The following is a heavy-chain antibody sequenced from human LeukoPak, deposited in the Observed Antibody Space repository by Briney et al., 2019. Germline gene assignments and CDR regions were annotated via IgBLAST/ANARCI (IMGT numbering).Heavy chain of an antibody. CDR1: GYTFTSYG. J-gene: IGHJ4*02. CDR2: ISPNNGNT. D-gene: IGHD6-19*01. Sequence: ASVKVSCKASGYTFTSYGISWVRQAPGQGLEWMGWISPNNGNTNYAQKLQGRVTMTTDTSSTTAYMELRGLRSDDTAVYYCARDVSSSGWFWSFFGHWGQGTPVTVSS. V-gene: IGHV1-18*01. CDR3: ARDVSSSGWFWSFFGH.